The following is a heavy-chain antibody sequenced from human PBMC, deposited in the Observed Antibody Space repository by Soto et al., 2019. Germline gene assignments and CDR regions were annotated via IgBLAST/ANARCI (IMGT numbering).Heavy chain of an antibody. CDR3: AKSLFGGLDI. CDR2: ISGRGDTT. V-gene: IGHV3-23*01. D-gene: IGHD2-15*01. J-gene: IGHJ3*02. Sequence: EAQLLESGGGLVQPGGSLRLSCAASGFTFSTYGMSWVRQAPGKGLEWVSGISGRGDTTSYADSVKGRFTLSRDNSKNTLHLQMCSLRAEDTAVYYCAKSLFGGLDIWGQGTMLTVSS. CDR1: GFTFSTYG.